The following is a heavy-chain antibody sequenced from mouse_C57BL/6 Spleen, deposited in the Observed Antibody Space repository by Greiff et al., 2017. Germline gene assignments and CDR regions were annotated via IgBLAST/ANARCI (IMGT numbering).Heavy chain of an antibody. CDR3: TREGNGNGFAY. D-gene: IGHD2-1*01. J-gene: IGHJ3*01. CDR1: GYTFTDYE. Sequence: VQLKESGAELVRPGASVTLSCKASGYTFTDYEMHWVKQTPVHGLEWIGAIDPETGGTAYNQKFKGKAILTADKSSSTAYMELRSLTSEDSAVYYCTREGNGNGFAYWGQGTLVTVSA. V-gene: IGHV1-15*01. CDR2: IDPETGGT.